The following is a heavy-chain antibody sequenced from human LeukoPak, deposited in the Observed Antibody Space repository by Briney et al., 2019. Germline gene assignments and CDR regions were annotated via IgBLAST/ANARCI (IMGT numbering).Heavy chain of an antibody. Sequence: GGSLRLSCAASGFTFSSYAMHWVRQAPGKGLEWVAVISYDGSNKYYADSVKGRFTISRDNSKNTLYLQMNSLRAEDTAVYYCARGSAYYDILTGPGSPFDIWGQGTMVTVSS. V-gene: IGHV3-30-3*01. J-gene: IGHJ3*02. CDR3: ARGSAYYDILTGPGSPFDI. D-gene: IGHD3-9*01. CDR2: ISYDGSNK. CDR1: GFTFSSYA.